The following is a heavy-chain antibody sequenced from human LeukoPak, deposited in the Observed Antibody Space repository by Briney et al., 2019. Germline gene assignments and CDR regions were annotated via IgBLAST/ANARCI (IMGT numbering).Heavy chain of an antibody. Sequence: SVKVSCKASGGTFSSYAISWVRQAPGQGLEWMGGIIPIFGTANYAQKFQGRVTTTADESTSTAYMELSSLRSEDTAVYYCARPDEDRGYSYGYNYWGQGTLVTVSS. CDR1: GGTFSSYA. D-gene: IGHD5-18*01. V-gene: IGHV1-69*13. CDR2: IIPIFGTA. CDR3: ARPDEDRGYSYGYNY. J-gene: IGHJ4*02.